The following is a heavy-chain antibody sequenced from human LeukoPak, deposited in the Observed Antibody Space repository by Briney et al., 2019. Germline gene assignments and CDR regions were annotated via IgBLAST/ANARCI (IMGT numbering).Heavy chain of an antibody. V-gene: IGHV4-59*01. Sequence: SETLSLTCTVSGGSISGYYWSWIRQPPGKGLEWIGYIFYSGSTNYNPSLKSRVTISVDTSKNQFSLKLSSVTAADTAVYYCARGVAAAGDYYYYGMDVWGQGTTVTVSS. CDR2: IFYSGST. J-gene: IGHJ6*02. CDR3: ARGVAAAGDYYYYGMDV. CDR1: GGSISGYY. D-gene: IGHD6-13*01.